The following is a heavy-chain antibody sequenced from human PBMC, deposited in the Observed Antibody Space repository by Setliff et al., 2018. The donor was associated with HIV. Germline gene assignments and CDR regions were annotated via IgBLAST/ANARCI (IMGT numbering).Heavy chain of an antibody. Sequence: ASVKVSCKASGYTFTTYGISWVRQAPGHGLEWMGWISAYNGHTNYAQKFQGRVTMTTDTSTSTAYMELRSLRSDDTAVYYCARLGSGWSDSYYYAMDVWGQGTTVTVSS. CDR1: GYTFTTYG. CDR3: ARLGSGWSDSYYYAMDV. J-gene: IGHJ6*02. CDR2: ISAYNGHT. D-gene: IGHD6-19*01. V-gene: IGHV1-18*01.